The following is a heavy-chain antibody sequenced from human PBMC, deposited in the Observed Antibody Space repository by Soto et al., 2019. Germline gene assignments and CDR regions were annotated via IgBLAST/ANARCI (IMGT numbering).Heavy chain of an antibody. D-gene: IGHD6-19*01. CDR1: GLTFSTYA. CDR3: ARDEAASGWYIDF. V-gene: IGHV3-30*04. J-gene: IGHJ4*02. CDR2: ISRDGRNK. Sequence: QVQLVESGGGVVQTGSSLRLSCAASGLTFSTYAIHWVRQAPGKGLEWVAVISRDGRNKYYADSVKGRVSISRDNSKNLLYLEMNSLRPEDTAMYYCARDEAASGWYIDFWGQGTLVTVSS.